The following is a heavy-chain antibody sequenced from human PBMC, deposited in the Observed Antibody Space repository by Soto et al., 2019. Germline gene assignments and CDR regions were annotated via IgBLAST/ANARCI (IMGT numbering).Heavy chain of an antibody. Sequence: QVQLVESGGGVVQPGRSLRLSCAASGFTFSSYGMHWVRQAPGKGLEWMAVIWHDGSNQYYADSVKGRFTISRDNSKNTLYLQMNSLRAEDTAVYNCARDMGHDSTGFSDYWGQGTLVTVSS. V-gene: IGHV3-33*01. CDR3: ARDMGHDSTGFSDY. CDR2: IWHDGSNQ. D-gene: IGHD3-22*01. CDR1: GFTFSSYG. J-gene: IGHJ4*02.